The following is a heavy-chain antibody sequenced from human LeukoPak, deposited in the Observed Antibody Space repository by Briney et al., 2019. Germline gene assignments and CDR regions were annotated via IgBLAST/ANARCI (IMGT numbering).Heavy chain of an antibody. Sequence: PGRSLRLSCAASGFTFDDYAMHWVRQGPGKGLEWVSGISWNSGTIGYADSVKGRFTISRDNAKNSLYLQMNSLRAEDTALYYCAKARGSGRYHMSGYYFYGVDVWGQGTTVTVSS. J-gene: IGHJ6*02. V-gene: IGHV3-9*01. D-gene: IGHD3-10*01. CDR2: ISWNSGTI. CDR3: AKARGSGRYHMSGYYFYGVDV. CDR1: GFTFDDYA.